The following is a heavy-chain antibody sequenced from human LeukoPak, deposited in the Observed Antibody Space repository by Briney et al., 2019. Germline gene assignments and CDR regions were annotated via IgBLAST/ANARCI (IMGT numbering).Heavy chain of an antibody. D-gene: IGHD3-10*01. J-gene: IGHJ3*02. Sequence: SETLSLTCTVSGGSISSYYWSWIRQPPGKGLEWIGYIYPSGSTNYNPSLKSRVTITVETSKNQSSLKLNSVTAADTTVYYCARLHYYGSGSTDAFDIWGQGTMVTVSS. CDR3: ARLHYYGSGSTDAFDI. V-gene: IGHV4-4*09. CDR1: GGSISSYY. CDR2: IYPSGST.